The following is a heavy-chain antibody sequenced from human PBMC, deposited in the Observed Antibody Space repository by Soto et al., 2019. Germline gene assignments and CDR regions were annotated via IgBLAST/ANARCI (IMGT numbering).Heavy chain of an antibody. Sequence: GGSLRLSCAASGFTFSSYSLNWVRQAPGKGLEWVSSISGGGRDIKYGDSVKGRFIISRDNAMDSLHLRMYSLRADDTAIYFCATSLAVQLGYYGMDVWGPGTTVTVSS. D-gene: IGHD6-6*01. CDR3: ATSLAVQLGYYGMDV. CDR2: ISGGGRDI. J-gene: IGHJ6*02. V-gene: IGHV3-21*01. CDR1: GFTFSSYS.